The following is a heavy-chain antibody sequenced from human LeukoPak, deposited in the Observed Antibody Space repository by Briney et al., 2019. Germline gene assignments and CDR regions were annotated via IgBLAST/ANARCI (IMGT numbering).Heavy chain of an antibody. V-gene: IGHV1-69*05. CDR3: AREVSDTAMGLFDY. J-gene: IGHJ4*02. Sequence: SVKVSCKASGGTFSSYAISWVRQAPGQGLEWMGRIITIFDTAKYAQKFQGRVTITTDESTSTAYMELSSLRSEDTAVYYCAREVSDTAMGLFDYWGQGTLVTVSS. CDR2: IITIFDTA. D-gene: IGHD5-18*01. CDR1: GGTFSSYA.